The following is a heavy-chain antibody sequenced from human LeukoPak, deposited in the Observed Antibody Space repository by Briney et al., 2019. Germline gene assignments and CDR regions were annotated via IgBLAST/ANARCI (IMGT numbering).Heavy chain of an antibody. J-gene: IGHJ4*02. CDR2: ISGSGGST. CDR3: AKVRFENYDILTGYYTREYYFDY. Sequence: LPGGSLRLSCAASGFTFSSYAMSWVRQAPGKGLEWVSAISGSGGSTYYADSVKGRSTISRDNSKNTLYLQMNSLRAEDTAVYYCAKVRFENYDILTGYYTREYYFDYWGQGTLVTVSS. CDR1: GFTFSSYA. V-gene: IGHV3-23*01. D-gene: IGHD3-9*01.